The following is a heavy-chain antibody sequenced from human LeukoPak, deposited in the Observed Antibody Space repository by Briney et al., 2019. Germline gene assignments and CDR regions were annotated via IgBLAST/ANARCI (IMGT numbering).Heavy chain of an antibody. J-gene: IGHJ6*02. CDR3: AKDRGRTRSLFFVWRSYGMDV. D-gene: IGHD3-16*01. V-gene: IGHV3-30*18. CDR2: ISYDGSNK. Sequence: PGGSLRLSCAASGFTFSSYGMHWVRQAPGKGLEWVAFISYDGSNKYYADSVKGRFTISRDNSKNTLYLQMNSLRAEDTAVYYCAKDRGRTRSLFFVWRSYGMDVWGQGTTVTVSS. CDR1: GFTFSSYG.